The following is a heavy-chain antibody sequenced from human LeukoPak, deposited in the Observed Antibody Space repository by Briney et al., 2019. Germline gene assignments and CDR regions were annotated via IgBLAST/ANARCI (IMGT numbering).Heavy chain of an antibody. CDR2: IIPIFGTA. CDR3: ASSARAPYYDFWSSN. V-gene: IGHV1-69*13. D-gene: IGHD3-3*01. Sequence: ASVKVSCKASGYPFTSYGITWVRQAPGQGLEWMGGIIPIFGTANYAQKFQGRVTITADESTSTAYMELSSLRSEDTAVYYCASSARAPYYDFWSSNWGQGTMVTVSS. J-gene: IGHJ3*01. CDR1: GYPFTSYG.